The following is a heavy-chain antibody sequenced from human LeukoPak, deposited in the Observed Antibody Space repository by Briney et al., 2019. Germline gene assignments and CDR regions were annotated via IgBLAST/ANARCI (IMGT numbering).Heavy chain of an antibody. V-gene: IGHV1-2*02. CDR3: ARSNIATRRGENWFDP. D-gene: IGHD6-6*01. CDR2: ISPNSGGA. Sequence: GASVKVSCKASGYTLTDYYMHWVRQAPGQGLEWMGWISPNSGGANYAQNFQGRVTMTRDTSVSTAYIELSSLRSDDTAVYYCARSNIATRRGENWFDPWGQGTLVTVSS. CDR1: GYTLTDYY. J-gene: IGHJ5*02.